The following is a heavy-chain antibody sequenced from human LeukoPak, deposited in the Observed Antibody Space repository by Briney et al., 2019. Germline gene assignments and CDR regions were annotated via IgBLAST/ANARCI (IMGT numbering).Heavy chain of an antibody. D-gene: IGHD3-10*02. CDR3: AELGITMIGGV. CDR1: GFTFSNYE. V-gene: IGHV3-48*03. J-gene: IGHJ6*04. Sequence: GGSLRLSCAASGFTFSNYEMNWVRQAPGKGLEWVSYISSSGSTIYCADSVKGRFTISRDNAKNSLYRQMNSLRAEDTAVYYCAELGITMIGGVWGKGTTVTISS. CDR2: ISSSGSTI.